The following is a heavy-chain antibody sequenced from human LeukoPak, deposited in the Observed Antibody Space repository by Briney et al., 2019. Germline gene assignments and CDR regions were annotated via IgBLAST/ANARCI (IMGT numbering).Heavy chain of an antibody. CDR3: TGSGSYYNALFQH. J-gene: IGHJ1*01. V-gene: IGHV4-38-2*01. CDR1: GYSISSGYY. Sequence: SETLSLTCAVSGYSISSGYYWGWIRQPPGKGLEWIGSIYHSGSTYYNPSLKSRVTISVDTSKNQFSPKLSSVTAADTAVYYCTGSGSYYNALFQHWGQGTLVTVSS. CDR2: IYHSGST. D-gene: IGHD3-10*01.